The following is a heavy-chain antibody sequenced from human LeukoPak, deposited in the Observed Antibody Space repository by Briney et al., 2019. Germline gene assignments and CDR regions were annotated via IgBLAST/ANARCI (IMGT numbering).Heavy chain of an antibody. D-gene: IGHD3-3*01. CDR1: GGSISSYY. Sequence: SETLSLTCTVSGGSISSYYWSWIRQPAGRGLEWIGRIYTSGSTNYNPSLKSRVTMSVDTSKNQFSLKLSSVTAADTAVYYCARETQLRYYDFWSCFAATDGTDAFDIWGQGTMVTVSS. J-gene: IGHJ3*02. CDR2: IYTSGST. CDR3: ARETQLRYYDFWSCFAATDGTDAFDI. V-gene: IGHV4-4*07.